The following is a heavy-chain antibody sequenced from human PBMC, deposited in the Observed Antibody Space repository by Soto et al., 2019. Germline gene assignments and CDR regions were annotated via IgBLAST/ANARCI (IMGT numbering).Heavy chain of an antibody. V-gene: IGHV1-2*04. CDR3: ARDQPSWGRWLVYSDNWFAS. CDR1: GYTFTGYY. D-gene: IGHD6-19*01. CDR2: INPNSGGT. J-gene: IGHJ5*01. Sequence: ASVKVSCKASGYTFTGYYMHLVRQAPGQGLERMGWINPNSGGTNYAQKVQGWVTMTTDTSMSTAYMELSRLRSDDTAVYYCARDQPSWGRWLVYSDNWFASWGQGTLVTVSS.